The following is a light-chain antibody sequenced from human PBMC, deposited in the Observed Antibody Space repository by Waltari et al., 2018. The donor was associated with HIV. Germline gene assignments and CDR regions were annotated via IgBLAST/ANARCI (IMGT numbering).Light chain of an antibody. CDR2: DAS. Sequence: EIVLTQSPATLSLSPVERATLSCRASQSVSSYLAWYQQKPGQAPRLLIYDASNRATGIPARFIGSGSGTDFTLTISSLEPEDFAVYSCQQHSSWPLTFGGGTKVEIK. J-gene: IGKJ4*01. V-gene: IGKV3-11*01. CDR1: QSVSSY. CDR3: QQHSSWPLT.